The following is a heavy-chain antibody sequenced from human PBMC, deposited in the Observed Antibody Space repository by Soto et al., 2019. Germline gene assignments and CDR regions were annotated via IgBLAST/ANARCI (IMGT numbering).Heavy chain of an antibody. CDR3: VSDKAYYGSGSLYGMDV. V-gene: IGHV3-30*14. D-gene: IGHD3-10*01. Sequence: GGSLRLSCAASGFTFSSYAMHWVRQAPGKGLEWVAVISYDGSNKYYADYVKGRFTISRDNSKNTLYLQMNSLRAEDTAVYFCVSDKAYYGSGSLYGMDVWGQGTTVTVSS. CDR1: GFTFSSYA. CDR2: ISYDGSNK. J-gene: IGHJ6*02.